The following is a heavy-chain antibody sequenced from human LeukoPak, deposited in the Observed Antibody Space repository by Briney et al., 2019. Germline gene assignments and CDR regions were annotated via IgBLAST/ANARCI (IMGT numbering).Heavy chain of an antibody. CDR1: GFTFSSYA. Sequence: PGGSLRLSCAASGFTFSSYAMSWVRQAPGKGLEWVSSISSSSSYIYYADSVKGRFTISRDIAKNSLYLQMNSLRAEDTAVYYCARAEKVIPVQGIDYWGQGTLVTVSS. CDR3: ARAEKVIPVQGIDY. J-gene: IGHJ4*02. V-gene: IGHV3-21*01. CDR2: ISSSSSYI. D-gene: IGHD2/OR15-2a*01.